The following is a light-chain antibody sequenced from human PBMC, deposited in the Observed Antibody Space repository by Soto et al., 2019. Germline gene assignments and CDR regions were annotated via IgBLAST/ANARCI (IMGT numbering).Light chain of an antibody. CDR1: QSISSW. J-gene: IGKJ4*01. CDR3: QQYHSYSLT. Sequence: DIQMTQSPSTLSASVGDRVTITCRASQSISSWLAWYQQKPGKAPKLLIYKASSLEGGVTSRFSGSGSGTDFTLTISSLQHDDFATYYCQQYHSYSLTFGGGTKVDIK. V-gene: IGKV1-5*03. CDR2: KAS.